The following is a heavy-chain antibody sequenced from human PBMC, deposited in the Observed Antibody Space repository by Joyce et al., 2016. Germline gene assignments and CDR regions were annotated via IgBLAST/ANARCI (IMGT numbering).Heavy chain of an antibody. J-gene: IGHJ3*02. CDR2: ISYDGGHK. D-gene: IGHD2-21*02. Sequence: QVQLVESGGGVVQPGRSLRTACAASGFNFRAYGIHWVRQAPGKGREWVAFISYDGGHKYSSMFVKGRFTSSRNNSKNTLYLQVDSLVAEDTAVYYCAKDKQIYGDFTDSFVIWGQATMVTVFS. CDR1: GFNFRAYG. CDR3: AKDKQIYGDFTDSFVI. V-gene: IGHV3-30*18.